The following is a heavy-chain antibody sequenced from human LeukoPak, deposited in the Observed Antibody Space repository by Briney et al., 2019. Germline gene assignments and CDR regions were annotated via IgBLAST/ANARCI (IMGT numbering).Heavy chain of an antibody. CDR3: ARGRGGSGSYYGY. CDR2: INHSGST. CDR1: GGSFSGYY. J-gene: IGHJ4*02. D-gene: IGHD3-10*01. Sequence: SETLSLTCAVYGGSFSGYYWSWVRQPPGKGLEWIGEINHSGSTNYNPSLKSRVTISVDTSKNQFSLKLSSVTAADTAVYYCARGRGGSGSYYGYWGQGTLVTVSS. V-gene: IGHV4-34*01.